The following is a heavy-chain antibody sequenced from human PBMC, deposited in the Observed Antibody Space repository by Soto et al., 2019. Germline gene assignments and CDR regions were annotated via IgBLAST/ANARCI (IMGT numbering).Heavy chain of an antibody. CDR3: AKVRGMVRGSDYSYYGMDV. CDR2: ISGSGGST. V-gene: IGHV3-23*01. Sequence: EVQLLESGGGLVQPGGSLRLSCAASGFTFSSYAMSWVRQAPGKGLEWVSAISGSGGSTYYADSVKGRFTIPRDNSKNTLYLQMNSLRAEDTAVYYCAKVRGMVRGSDYSYYGMDVWGQGTTVTVSS. D-gene: IGHD3-10*01. J-gene: IGHJ6*02. CDR1: GFTFSSYA.